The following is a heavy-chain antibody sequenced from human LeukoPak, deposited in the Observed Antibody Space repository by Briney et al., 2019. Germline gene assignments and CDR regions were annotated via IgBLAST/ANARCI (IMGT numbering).Heavy chain of an antibody. D-gene: IGHD6-6*01. V-gene: IGHV1-24*01. CDR2: FDPEDGET. Sequence: ASVKVSCKVSGYTLTELSVHWVRQAPGKGLEWMGGFDPEDGETIYAQKFQGGVTMTEDTSTDTAYMELSSLRSEDTAVYYCATDLLLYSSSSFSYWGQGTLVTVSS. CDR1: GYTLTELS. J-gene: IGHJ4*02. CDR3: ATDLLLYSSSSFSY.